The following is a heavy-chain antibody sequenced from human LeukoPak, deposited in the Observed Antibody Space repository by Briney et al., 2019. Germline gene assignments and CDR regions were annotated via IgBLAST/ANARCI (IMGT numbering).Heavy chain of an antibody. CDR3: ASQTVTTADY. Sequence: PGGSLRLSCAASGFTFSSYAMHWVRQAPGKGLEWVAVISYDGSNKYYADSVKGRFTISRDNSKNTLYLQMNSLRAEDTAVYYCASQTVTTADYWGQGTLVTVSS. CDR1: GFTFSSYA. J-gene: IGHJ4*02. D-gene: IGHD4-11*01. V-gene: IGHV3-30-3*01. CDR2: ISYDGSNK.